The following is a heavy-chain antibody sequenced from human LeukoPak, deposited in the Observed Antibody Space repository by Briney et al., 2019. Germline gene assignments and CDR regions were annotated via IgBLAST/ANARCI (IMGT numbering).Heavy chain of an antibody. CDR1: GGSISSYY. CDR2: IYYSGST. D-gene: IGHD4/OR15-4a*01. J-gene: IGHJ5*02. CDR3: ARAPDYRWFDP. Sequence: SETLSLTCTVSGGSISSYYWSWIRQPPGKGLEWIAYIYYSGSTNFNPSLKSRGTISIDTSKNQFSLKLSSVTAADTDMYYCARAPDYRWFDPWGQGTLVTVSS. V-gene: IGHV4-59*01.